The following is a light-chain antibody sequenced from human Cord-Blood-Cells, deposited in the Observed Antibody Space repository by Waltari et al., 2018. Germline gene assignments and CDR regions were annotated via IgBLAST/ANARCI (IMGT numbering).Light chain of an antibody. CDR1: QSVSSN. Sequence: PATLSVSPVERATLSCRASQSVSSNLAWYQQKPGQAPRLLIYGASTRATGIPARFSGSGSGTEFTLTISSLQSEDFAVYYCQQYNNWPPWAFGQGTKVEIK. CDR2: GAS. J-gene: IGKJ1*01. CDR3: QQYNNWPPWA. V-gene: IGKV3-15*01.